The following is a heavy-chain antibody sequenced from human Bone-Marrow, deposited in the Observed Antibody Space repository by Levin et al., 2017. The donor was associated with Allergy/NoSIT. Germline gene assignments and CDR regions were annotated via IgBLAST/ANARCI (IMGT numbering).Heavy chain of an antibody. V-gene: IGHV4-34*01. CDR2: INHDGST. J-gene: IGHJ6*02. Sequence: PSETLSLTCAVYGGSFGGSFTGYYWSWIRQPPGKGLEWIGEINHDGSTNYNPSLKSRVTIPVDTSKNQFSLRLTSVTAADTAVYYCTRGPAPSGSGWFVRALYGMDVWGQGTTVIVSS. D-gene: IGHD6-19*01. CDR1: GGSFGGSFTGYY. CDR3: TRGPAPSGSGWFVRALYGMDV.